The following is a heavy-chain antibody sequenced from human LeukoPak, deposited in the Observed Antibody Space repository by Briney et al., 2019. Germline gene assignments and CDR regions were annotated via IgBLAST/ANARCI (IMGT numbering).Heavy chain of an antibody. CDR3: AKGLSASGRLNAFDL. CDR2: VRGTGDMT. Sequence: GGSLRLSCVASEFTFNTYAMNWVRQGPGRGLEWVSAVRGTGDMTYQTDSVKGRFTISRDNSKNTVYLQMNSLRVEDTAVYFCAKGLSASGRLNAFDLWGQGTMVTVSS. V-gene: IGHV3-23*01. D-gene: IGHD3-3*01. J-gene: IGHJ3*01. CDR1: EFTFNTYA.